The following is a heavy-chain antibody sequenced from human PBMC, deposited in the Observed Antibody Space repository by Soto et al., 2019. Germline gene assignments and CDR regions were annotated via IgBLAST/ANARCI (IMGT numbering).Heavy chain of an antibody. Sequence: QVQLQESGPGLVKPSQTLSLTCTVSGGSISSGGYYWSWIRQHPGKGLEWIGYIYYSGSTYYNPYLKSRVTISVDTSKNQFSLKLSSVTDADTAVYYCARDWNYYDRSGYYSRVDYYGMDVWGQGTTVTVSS. J-gene: IGHJ6*02. D-gene: IGHD3-22*01. CDR2: IYYSGST. CDR3: ARDWNYYDRSGYYSRVDYYGMDV. CDR1: GGSISSGGYY. V-gene: IGHV4-31*03.